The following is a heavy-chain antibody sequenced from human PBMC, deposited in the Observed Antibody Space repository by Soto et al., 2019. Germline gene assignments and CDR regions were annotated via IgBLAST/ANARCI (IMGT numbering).Heavy chain of an antibody. Sequence: SETLSLTCAVYGGSFSGYYWSWIRQPPGKGLEWIGEINHSGSTNYNPSLKSRVTISVDTSKNQFSLKLSSVTAADTAVYYCARDRYYYGSGTHLFDPWGQGTLVTVSS. CDR1: GGSFSGYY. V-gene: IGHV4-34*01. CDR2: INHSGST. CDR3: ARDRYYYGSGTHLFDP. J-gene: IGHJ5*02. D-gene: IGHD3-10*01.